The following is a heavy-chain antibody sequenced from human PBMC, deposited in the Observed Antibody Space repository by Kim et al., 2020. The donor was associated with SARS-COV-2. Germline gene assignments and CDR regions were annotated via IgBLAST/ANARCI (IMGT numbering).Heavy chain of an antibody. CDR2: T. CDR3: AGFCSGGSCPDH. V-gene: IGHV4-59*01. D-gene: IGHD2-15*01. J-gene: IGHJ4*02. Sequence: TNYHPALKGRVTISVDTSKNQFSLNLTSVTAADTAVYYCAGFCSGGSCPDHWGQGTLVTVSS.